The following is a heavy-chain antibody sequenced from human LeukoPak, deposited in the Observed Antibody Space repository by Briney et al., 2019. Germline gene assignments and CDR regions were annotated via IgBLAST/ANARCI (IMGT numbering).Heavy chain of an antibody. Sequence: ASVKVSCTASGYTFTSYGISWVRQAPGQGLEWMGWISAYNGNTNYAQKLQGRVTMATDTSTSTAYMELSSLRSEDTAVYYCATNYYYDSSGYYGFDYWGQGTLVTVSS. D-gene: IGHD3-22*01. J-gene: IGHJ4*02. CDR3: ATNYYYDSSGYYGFDY. CDR2: ISAYNGNT. CDR1: GYTFTSYG. V-gene: IGHV1-18*01.